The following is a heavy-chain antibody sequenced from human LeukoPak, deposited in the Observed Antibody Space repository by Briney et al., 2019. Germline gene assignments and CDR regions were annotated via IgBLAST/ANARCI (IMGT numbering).Heavy chain of an antibody. CDR3: ARNRRVYYYDSSGYSRPADAFDI. CDR1: GFIFNNYA. D-gene: IGHD3-22*01. Sequence: GGSLRLSCAGSGFIFNNYAMHWVRQPPGKGLEWVSGISWNSGSIDYADSVKGRFTISRDNAKNSLYLQMNSLRAEDTAVYYCARNRRVYYYDSSGYSRPADAFDIWGQGTMVTVSS. CDR2: ISWNSGSI. V-gene: IGHV3-9*01. J-gene: IGHJ3*02.